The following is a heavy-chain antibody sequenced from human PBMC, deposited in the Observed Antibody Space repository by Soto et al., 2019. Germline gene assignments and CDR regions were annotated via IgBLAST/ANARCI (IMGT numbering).Heavy chain of an antibody. J-gene: IGHJ4*02. D-gene: IGHD3-22*01. V-gene: IGHV4-30-4*01. CDR2: IYYTGNT. Sequence: PSETLSLTCTVSGASISGGDYYWTWIRQPPGKGLERIGSIYYTGNTYSNPSLESRLSISVDPSNNQFALRLTSMTAPVTAIYYCARATYDSSTYYLDYWGQGTLVTVSS. CDR1: GASISGGDYY. CDR3: ARATYDSSTYYLDY.